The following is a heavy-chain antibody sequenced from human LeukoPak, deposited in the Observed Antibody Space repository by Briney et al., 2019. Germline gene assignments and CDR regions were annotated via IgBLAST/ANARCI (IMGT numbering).Heavy chain of an antibody. CDR3: ARSQNYYGSGDY. CDR2: IYYTGSA. V-gene: IGHV4-61*08. Sequence: LETLSLTCNVSSGSVSNGDYYWSWLRQPPGKALEWIGYIYYTGSAYYNPSLGGRVALSVDTSKNQFSVKLSSVTAADTAVYYCARSQNYYGSGDYWGQGTLVTVSS. CDR1: SGSVSNGDYY. J-gene: IGHJ4*02. D-gene: IGHD3-10*01.